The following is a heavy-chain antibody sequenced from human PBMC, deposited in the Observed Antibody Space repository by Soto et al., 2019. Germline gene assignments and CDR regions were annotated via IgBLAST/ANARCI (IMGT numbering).Heavy chain of an antibody. CDR1: GGSISSGGYS. V-gene: IGHV4-30-2*01. CDR2: IYHSVST. CDR3: ARVPDR. D-gene: IGHD2-2*01. J-gene: IGHJ5*02. Sequence: QLQLQESGSGLVKPSQTLSLTCAVSGGSISSGGYSWSWIRQPPGNGLEWIGYIYHSVSTYDHPALQTRVTTSVDGSKNQFSLKLSSVNAADTAVYYCARVPDRWGQGTLVTVSS.